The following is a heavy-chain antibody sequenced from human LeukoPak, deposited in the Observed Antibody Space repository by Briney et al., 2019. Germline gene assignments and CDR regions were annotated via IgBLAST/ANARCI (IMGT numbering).Heavy chain of an antibody. CDR1: GYTFTSYY. CDR3: ARGGARDVHSYGWPSQGVDY. D-gene: IGHD5-18*01. V-gene: IGHV1-46*03. Sequence: ASVKVSCKASGYTFTSYYMHWVRQAPGQGLEWMGIINPSGGSTSYAQKFQGRVTMTRDTSTSTVYMELSSLRSEDTAVYYCARGGARDVHSYGWPSQGVDYWGQGTLVTVSS. J-gene: IGHJ4*02. CDR2: INPSGGST.